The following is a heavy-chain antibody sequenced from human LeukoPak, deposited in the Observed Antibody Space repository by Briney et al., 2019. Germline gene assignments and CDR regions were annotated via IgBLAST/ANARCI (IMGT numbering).Heavy chain of an antibody. CDR1: GFTFSHFG. V-gene: IGHV3-33*06. CDR3: AKDAQRGFDYSNSLEY. Sequence: TGGSLRLSCAASGFTFSHFGFHWVRQAPGKGLEWVAVIWSDGTNKYYGDSVKGRLIIYRDDSHNTVYLQMNSLRVQDTAIYYCAKDAQRGFDYSNSLEYWGQGSLVTVSS. D-gene: IGHD4-11*01. J-gene: IGHJ1*01. CDR2: IWSDGTNK.